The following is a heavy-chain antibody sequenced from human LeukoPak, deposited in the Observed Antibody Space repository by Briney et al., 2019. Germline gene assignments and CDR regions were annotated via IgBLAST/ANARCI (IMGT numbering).Heavy chain of an antibody. Sequence: GGSLRLSCAASGFTFSSYAMSWVRQAPGKGLEWVSAISGSGGSTYYADSAKGRFTISRDNSKNTLYLQMNSLRAEDTAVYYCAKGGYSGYDLSLSFDYWGQGTLVTVSS. CDR3: AKGGYSGYDLSLSFDY. CDR2: ISGSGGST. V-gene: IGHV3-23*01. D-gene: IGHD5-12*01. J-gene: IGHJ4*02. CDR1: GFTFSSYA.